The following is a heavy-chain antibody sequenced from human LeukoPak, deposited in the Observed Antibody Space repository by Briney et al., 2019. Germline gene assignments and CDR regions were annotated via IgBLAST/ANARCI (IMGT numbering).Heavy chain of an antibody. CDR3: ARARGFNWLD. J-gene: IGHJ4*02. CDR1: GGSISSYY. CDR2: IYYSGST. D-gene: IGHD3-9*01. V-gene: IGHV4-59*01. Sequence: SETLSLTCTVSGGSISSYYWSWIRQPPGKGLEWIGYIYYSGSTNYNPSLKSRVTISVDTSKNQFSLKLSSVTAADTAVYYCARARGFNWLDWGQGTLVTVSS.